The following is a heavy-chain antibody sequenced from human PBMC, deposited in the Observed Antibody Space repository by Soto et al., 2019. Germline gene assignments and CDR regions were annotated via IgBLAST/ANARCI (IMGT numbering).Heavy chain of an antibody. CDR3: ARSQGSSTSLEIYYYYYYGMDV. J-gene: IGHJ6*02. CDR1: GGTFSSYA. V-gene: IGHV1-69*01. D-gene: IGHD2-2*01. Sequence: QVQLVQSGAEVKKPGSSVKVSCTASGGTFSSYAISWVRQAPGQGLEWMGGIIPISGTANYAQKFQGRVTITADESTSTAYMELSSPRSEDTAVYYCARSQGSSTSLEIYYYYYYGMDVWGQGTTVTVSS. CDR2: IIPISGTA.